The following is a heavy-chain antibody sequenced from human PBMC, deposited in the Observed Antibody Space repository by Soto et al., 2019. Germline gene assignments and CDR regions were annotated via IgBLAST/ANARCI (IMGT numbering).Heavy chain of an antibody. CDR2: FSSNSSYI. Sequence: PGGSLRLSCAAPVFPFRSFALNRVRQAPGEGLDGVATFSSNSSYIYYTDALRGGFTLSGDNGKNSLHLQMNSLTNHDRAVYYCPRAPSRDSSARGGFDPLGPGTLVTVSS. D-gene: IGHD6-13*01. CDR3: PRAPSRDSSARGGFDP. V-gene: IGHV3-21*01. J-gene: IGHJ5*02. CDR1: VFPFRSFA.